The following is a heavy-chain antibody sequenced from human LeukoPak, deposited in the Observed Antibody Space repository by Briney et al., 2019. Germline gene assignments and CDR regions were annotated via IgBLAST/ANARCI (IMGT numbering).Heavy chain of an antibody. Sequence: GGSLRLSCAASGYTFSNYWMTWVRQAPGKGLEWVANIKPDGSVGYYVDSVRGRFIISRDNAGNSLYLQMNSLRVEDTAVYYCTQNLVAAAGDHWGQGTLLIVSS. CDR2: IKPDGSVG. CDR3: TQNLVAAAGDH. J-gene: IGHJ4*02. CDR1: GYTFSNYW. D-gene: IGHD6-13*01. V-gene: IGHV3-7*01.